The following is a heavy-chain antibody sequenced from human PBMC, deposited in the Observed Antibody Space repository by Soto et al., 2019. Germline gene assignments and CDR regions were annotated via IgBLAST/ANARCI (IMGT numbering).Heavy chain of an antibody. J-gene: IGHJ4*02. V-gene: IGHV3-9*01. D-gene: IGHD3-10*01. CDR2: ISWNSGSI. CDR1: GFTFDDYA. Sequence: GGSLRLSCAASGFTFDDYAMHWVRQAPGKGLEWVSGISWNSGSIGYADSVKGRFTISRDNAKNSLYLQMNSLRAEDTALYYCAKDSGSMVRGGADYWGQGTLVTVSS. CDR3: AKDSGSMVRGGADY.